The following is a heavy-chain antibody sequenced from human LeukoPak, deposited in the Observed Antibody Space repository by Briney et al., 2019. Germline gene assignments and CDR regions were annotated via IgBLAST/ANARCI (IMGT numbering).Heavy chain of an antibody. CDR2: IIPSLDVA. J-gene: IGHJ5*02. CDR3: VYCSGGSCFASNWFDP. CDR1: GGTFSSCA. D-gene: IGHD2-15*01. V-gene: IGHV1-69*04. Sequence: ASVKVSCKASGGTFSSCAISWVRQAPGQGLEWVGRIIPSLDVANYAQKFQGRVTITAYKSTSTVYMELSSLKSEDTAVYYCVYCSGGSCFASNWFDPWGQGTLVTVSS.